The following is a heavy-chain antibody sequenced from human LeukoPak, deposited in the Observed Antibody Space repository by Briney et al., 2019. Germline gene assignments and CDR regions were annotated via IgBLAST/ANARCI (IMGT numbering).Heavy chain of an antibody. D-gene: IGHD3-22*01. J-gene: IGHJ3*02. V-gene: IGHV4-39*01. CDR3: ARTCHSSGYHDAFDI. Sequence: PSETLSLTCAVSGGSISSNSYYWGWIRQPPGKGLEWIGSIYYSGSTYYNPSLKSRVTISVDTSKNQFSLKLSSVTAADTAVYYCARTCHSSGYHDAFDIWGQGTMVTVSS. CDR1: GGSISSNSYY. CDR2: IYYSGST.